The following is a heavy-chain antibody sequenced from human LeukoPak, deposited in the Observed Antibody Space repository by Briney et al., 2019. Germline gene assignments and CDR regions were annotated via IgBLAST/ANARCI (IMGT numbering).Heavy chain of an antibody. J-gene: IGHJ4*02. CDR2: INRDGSEK. V-gene: IGHV3-7*03. CDR3: ATPLDYYDSSGYHQGGD. D-gene: IGHD3-22*01. CDR1: GFTLSSRW. Sequence: GGSLRLSCVVSGFTLSSRWMMWVRQAPGEGLEWMTNINRDGSEKNYVDSAKGRFTISRDNAKNSLYLQMNSLRAEDTAIYYCATPLDYYDSSGYHQGGDWGQGTLVTVSS.